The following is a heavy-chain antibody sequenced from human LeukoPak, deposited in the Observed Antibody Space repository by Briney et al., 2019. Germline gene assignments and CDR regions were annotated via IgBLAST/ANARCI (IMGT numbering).Heavy chain of an antibody. J-gene: IGHJ5*02. CDR2: IYYSGST. Sequence: ASETLSLTCTVSGGSISSYYWSWIRQPPGKGLEWIGYIYYSGSTNYNPSLKSRVTISVDTSKNQFSLKLSSVTAADTAVYFCARRAVTIFGVAGDWFDHWGQGTLVTVSS. D-gene: IGHD3-3*01. CDR1: GGSISSYY. V-gene: IGHV4-59*01. CDR3: ARRAVTIFGVAGDWFDH.